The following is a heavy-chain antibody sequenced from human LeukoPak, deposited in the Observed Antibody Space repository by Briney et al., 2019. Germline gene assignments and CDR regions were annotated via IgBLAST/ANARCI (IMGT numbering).Heavy chain of an antibody. Sequence: PGRSLRLSCAASGFTFSSYAMHWVRQAPGKGLEWVAVISYDGSNKYYADSVKGRFTISRDNSKNTLYLQMNSLRAEDTAVYYCARDSVGATPGDAFDIWGQGTMVTVSS. D-gene: IGHD1-26*01. CDR3: ARDSVGATPGDAFDI. CDR2: ISYDGSNK. J-gene: IGHJ3*02. V-gene: IGHV3-30-3*01. CDR1: GFTFSSYA.